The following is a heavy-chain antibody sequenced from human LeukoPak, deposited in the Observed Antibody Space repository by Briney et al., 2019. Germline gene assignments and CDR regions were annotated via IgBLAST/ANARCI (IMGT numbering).Heavy chain of an antibody. CDR1: GGSISSYY. V-gene: IGHV4-4*07. D-gene: IGHD6-13*01. Sequence: SETLSLTCTVSGGSISSYYWSWIRQPPGKGLEWIGRIYTSGSTNYNPSLKSRVTMSVDTSKNQFSLKLSSVTAADTAVYYCASVYSSSWLEYFQHWGQGTLVTVSS. CDR3: ASVYSSSWLEYFQH. J-gene: IGHJ1*01. CDR2: IYTSGST.